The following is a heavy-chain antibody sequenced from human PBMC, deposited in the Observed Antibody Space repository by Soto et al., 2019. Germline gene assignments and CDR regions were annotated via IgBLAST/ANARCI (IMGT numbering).Heavy chain of an antibody. J-gene: IGHJ6*02. CDR3: ARTIAAAGISGMDI. Sequence: LRLSFAASGFTFSSYAMHWVRQAPGKGLGWVAVISYDGSNKYYADSVKGRFTISRDNSKNTLYLQMNSLRAEDTAVYYCARTIAAAGISGMDIWGQGTTVTVSS. CDR2: ISYDGSNK. D-gene: IGHD6-13*01. V-gene: IGHV3-30-3*01. CDR1: GFTFSSYA.